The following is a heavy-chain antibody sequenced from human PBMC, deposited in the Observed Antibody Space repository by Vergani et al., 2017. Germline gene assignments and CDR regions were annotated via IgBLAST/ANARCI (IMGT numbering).Heavy chain of an antibody. D-gene: IGHD2-2*01. CDR2: ISWNSGSI. V-gene: IGHV3-9*01. Sequence: EVQLVESGGGLVQPGRSLRLSCAASGFTFDDYAMHWVRQAPGKGLEWVSGISWNSGSIGYADSVKGRFTISRDNAKNSLYLQMNSLRAEDTAVYYCARDHSYCSSTSCYYYYMDVWGKGTTVTVSS. J-gene: IGHJ6*03. CDR3: ARDHSYCSSTSCYYYYMDV. CDR1: GFTFDDYA.